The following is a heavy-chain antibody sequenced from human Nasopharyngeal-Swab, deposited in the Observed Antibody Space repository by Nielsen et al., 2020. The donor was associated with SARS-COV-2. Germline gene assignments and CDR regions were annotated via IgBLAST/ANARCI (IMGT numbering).Heavy chain of an antibody. CDR3: ARRGRYCSSTSCYAEHFDY. J-gene: IGHJ4*02. D-gene: IGHD2-2*01. CDR2: IYPGDSDT. V-gene: IGHV5-51*01. Sequence: VRQMPGKGLEWMGIIYPGDSDTRYSPSLQGQVTISADKSISTAYLQWSSLKASDTAMYYCARRGRYCSSTSCYAEHFDYWGQGTLVTVSS.